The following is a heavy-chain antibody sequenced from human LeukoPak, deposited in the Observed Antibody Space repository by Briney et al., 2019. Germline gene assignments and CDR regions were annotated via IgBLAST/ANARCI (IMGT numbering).Heavy chain of an antibody. J-gene: IGHJ5*02. CDR2: MNPNSGNT. V-gene: IGHV1-8*01. CDR1: GYTFTSYD. CDR3: ARVLYSSSWYGDYNWFDP. Sequence: ASVKVSCKASGYTFTSYDINWVRQATGQGLEWMGWMNPNSGNTGYAQKFQGRVTMTRNTSISTAYMELSSLRSEDTAVYYCARVLYSSSWYGDYNWFDPWGQGTPVTVSS. D-gene: IGHD6-13*01.